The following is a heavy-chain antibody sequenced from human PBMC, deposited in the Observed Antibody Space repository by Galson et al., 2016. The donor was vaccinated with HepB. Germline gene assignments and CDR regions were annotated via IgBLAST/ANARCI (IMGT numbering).Heavy chain of an antibody. CDR1: GLTVSSNY. CDR3: ARGKENEYFRH. Sequence: SLRLSCAASGLTVSSNYMSWVRQAPGKGLEWVSIIYSGGSTYFADSVKGRFSISRDNSKNTLHLQMNRLRAEDTAVYYCARGKENEYFRHWGQGTLVTVSS. J-gene: IGHJ1*01. V-gene: IGHV3-66*01. CDR2: IYSGGST.